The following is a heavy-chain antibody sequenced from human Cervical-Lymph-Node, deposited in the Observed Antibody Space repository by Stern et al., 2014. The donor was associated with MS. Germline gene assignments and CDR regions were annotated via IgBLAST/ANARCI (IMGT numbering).Heavy chain of an antibody. D-gene: IGHD3-9*01. Sequence: QVQLVQSGAEAKKPGASVSVSCMASGYTFTDYYVHWVRQAPGQGLEWMGWINPTTGATHYAQWFQGRVTITRDTSPTTVYMELNRLRSDDTALYCCAKSGGPFDWLLHNYFGPWGQGTLVTVSS. J-gene: IGHJ5*02. CDR3: AKSGGPFDWLLHNYFGP. V-gene: IGHV1-2*02. CDR2: INPTTGAT. CDR1: GYTFTDYY.